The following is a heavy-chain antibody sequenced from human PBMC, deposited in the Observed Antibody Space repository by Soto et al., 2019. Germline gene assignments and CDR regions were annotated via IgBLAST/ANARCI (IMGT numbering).Heavy chain of an antibody. D-gene: IGHD2-2*01. Sequence: GGSLRLSCAASGFTFSNYVMSWVRQAPGKGLEWVSSISNSGGGTYYADSVRGRFTISRDNSKNTLYLQMNSLRAEDTAVYYCAKVWRRSTSWLPNYYYGMDVWGQGTTVTVSS. CDR3: AKVWRRSTSWLPNYYYGMDV. CDR2: ISNSGGGT. V-gene: IGHV3-23*01. CDR1: GFTFSNYV. J-gene: IGHJ6*02.